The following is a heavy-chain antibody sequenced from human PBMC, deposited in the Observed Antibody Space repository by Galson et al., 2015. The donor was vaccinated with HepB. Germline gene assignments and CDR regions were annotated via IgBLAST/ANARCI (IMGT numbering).Heavy chain of an antibody. V-gene: IGHV3-23*01. CDR3: AKVRTVYCTNGVCYFDY. CDR2: ISGSGGSS. J-gene: IGHJ4*02. CDR1: GLTFTSYA. D-gene: IGHD2-8*01. Sequence: SLRLSCAASGLTFTSYAMNWVRQAPGKGLVWVSGISGSGGSSYYADSVKGRFTISRDNSKNTLYLQMNSLRVEDTAVYYCAKVRTVYCTNGVCYFDYWGQGTLVTVSS.